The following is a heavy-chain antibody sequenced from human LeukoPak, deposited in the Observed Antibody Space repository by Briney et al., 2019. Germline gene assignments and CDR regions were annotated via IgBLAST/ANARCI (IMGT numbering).Heavy chain of an antibody. Sequence: ASVKVSCKASGYTFAGQYLHWVRQAPGQGLEWMGWNNPNSGDTNYAQKFQGRVTMTRDTSISTAYMELSRLTSDDTAVYYCATGSGTYSPDYWGQGTLVTVSS. CDR2: NNPNSGDT. D-gene: IGHD3-10*01. CDR3: ATGSGTYSPDY. V-gene: IGHV1-2*02. CDR1: GYTFAGQY. J-gene: IGHJ4*02.